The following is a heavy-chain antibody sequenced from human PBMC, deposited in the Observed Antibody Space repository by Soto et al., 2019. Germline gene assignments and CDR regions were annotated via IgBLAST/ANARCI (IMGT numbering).Heavy chain of an antibody. J-gene: IGHJ6*03. CDR3: ARTESYNWNSQDYYYYMDV. CDR1: SGSISSSNW. V-gene: IGHV4-4*02. CDR2: IYHSGST. D-gene: IGHD1-7*01. Sequence: SETLSLTCAVSSGSISSSNWWSWARQPPGKGQEWIGEIYHSGSTNYNPSLKSRVTISVDKSKNQFSLKLSSVTAADTAVYYCARTESYNWNSQDYYYYMDVWGKGTTVTVSS.